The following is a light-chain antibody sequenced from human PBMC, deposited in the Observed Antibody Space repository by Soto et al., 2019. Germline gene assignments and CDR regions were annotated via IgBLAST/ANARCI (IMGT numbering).Light chain of an antibody. J-gene: IGLJ2*01. CDR3: SSYAGSRVV. Sequence: QSALTQPPSASGSPGQSVTISCTGTSSDVCGYNYVSWYQQHTGKAPKLMIYEVSKRPSGVPDRFSGSKSGNTSSLTVSGLQAEDEADYYCSSYAGSRVVFGGGTKLTVL. CDR1: SSDVCGYNY. CDR2: EVS. V-gene: IGLV2-8*01.